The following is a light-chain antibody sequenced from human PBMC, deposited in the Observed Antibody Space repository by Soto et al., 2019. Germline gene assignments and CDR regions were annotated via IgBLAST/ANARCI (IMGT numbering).Light chain of an antibody. J-gene: IGKJ5*01. V-gene: IGKV1-5*01. CDR2: DAS. Sequence: DIHMTQSPTILSASVRDRVTITCRASQGISNYLAWYQQKPGKAPKPLIYDASTLKTGVPSRFSGSGSGSEFNFTISGLQPDDFATYLCQQYNTYSTFGQGTRLEI. CDR1: QGISNY. CDR3: QQYNTYST.